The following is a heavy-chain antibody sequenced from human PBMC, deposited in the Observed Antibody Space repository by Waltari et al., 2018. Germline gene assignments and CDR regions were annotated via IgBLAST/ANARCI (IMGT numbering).Heavy chain of an antibody. D-gene: IGHD5-12*01. Sequence: QVQLQESGPGLVKPSETLSLTCTVSGGSISSYYWSWIRQPPGKGLEWIGYIYYSGSTTYNPSLKSRVTISVDTSKNQFSLKLSSVTAADTAVYYCARGSGYQYYFDYWGQGTLVTVSS. V-gene: IGHV4-59*01. J-gene: IGHJ4*02. CDR2: IYYSGST. CDR3: ARGSGYQYYFDY. CDR1: GGSISSYY.